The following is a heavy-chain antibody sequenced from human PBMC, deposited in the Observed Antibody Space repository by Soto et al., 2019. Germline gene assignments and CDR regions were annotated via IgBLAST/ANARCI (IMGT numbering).Heavy chain of an antibody. Sequence: GGSLRLSCAASGFTFSTYAKSWVRHAPGKGQEWVSAISGSGGSTYYADSVKGRFTISRDNSKNTLYLQMNSLRAEDTAVYYYAKDLPWDFWTVPGEHYDYCYGMDVWGQGTTVTVSS. V-gene: IGHV3-23*01. CDR1: GFTFSTYA. CDR3: AKDLPWDFWTVPGEHYDYCYGMDV. D-gene: IGHD3-3*01. J-gene: IGHJ6*02. CDR2: ISGSGGST.